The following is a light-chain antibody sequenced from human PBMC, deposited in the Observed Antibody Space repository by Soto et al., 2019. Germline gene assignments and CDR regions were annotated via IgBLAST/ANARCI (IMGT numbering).Light chain of an antibody. CDR3: SSYIIIDTLV. J-gene: IGLJ1*01. Sequence: QSALTQPASVSGSPGQSITITCTGTSSDVGGYNYVSWYQQHPGKAPKVLISDVSNRPSGISNRFSGSKSGNTLSLTISGLQVEVVTDCYCSSYIIIDTLVFGTGTKLTLL. V-gene: IGLV2-14*03. CDR2: DVS. CDR1: SSDVGGYNY.